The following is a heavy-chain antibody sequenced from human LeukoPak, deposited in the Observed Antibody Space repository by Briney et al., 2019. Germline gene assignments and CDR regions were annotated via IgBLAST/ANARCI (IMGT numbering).Heavy chain of an antibody. CDR2: ISPSSGDT. CDR1: GYTFTDYY. D-gene: IGHD6-19*01. CDR3: AKGGSNGWAPIDY. J-gene: IGHJ4*02. V-gene: IGHV1-2*02. Sequence: GASVKVSCKASGYTFTDYYMHWVRQAPGQGLEWMGWISPSSGDTRHAQRFQDRVTMTRDTPVSTAYMGLTRLQSDDTAVYYCAKGGSNGWAPIDYWGQGTLVTVSS.